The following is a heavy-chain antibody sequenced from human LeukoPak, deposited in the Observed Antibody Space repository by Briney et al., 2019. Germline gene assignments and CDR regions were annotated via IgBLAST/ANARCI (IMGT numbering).Heavy chain of an antibody. CDR2: ISGSGGST. V-gene: IGHV3-23*01. J-gene: IGHJ4*02. Sequence: PGGSLRLSCAASGFTFSSYAMSWVRQAPGKGLEWVSAISGSGGSTYYADSVKGRFTISRDSSKNTLYLQMNSLRAEDTAVYYCAKGSYCSGGSCYSEFDYWGQGTLVTVSS. CDR1: GFTFSSYA. D-gene: IGHD2-15*01. CDR3: AKGSYCSGGSCYSEFDY.